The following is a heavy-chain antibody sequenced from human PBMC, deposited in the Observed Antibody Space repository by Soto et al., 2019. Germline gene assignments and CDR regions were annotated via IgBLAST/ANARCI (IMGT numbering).Heavy chain of an antibody. V-gene: IGHV3-7*01. J-gene: IGHJ4*02. CDR3: VRDLWWERPLDY. CDR1: GFTFSDSW. Sequence: EVQLVESGGGLVQPGGSLRLSCVASGFTFSDSWMSWVRQAPGKGLEWVANIKEDGSQEYYVDSVKGRFTISRDNAKNSLYLQMSSLRAEDTAVYYCVRDLWWERPLDYWGQGTLVTVSS. D-gene: IGHD1-26*01. CDR2: IKEDGSQE.